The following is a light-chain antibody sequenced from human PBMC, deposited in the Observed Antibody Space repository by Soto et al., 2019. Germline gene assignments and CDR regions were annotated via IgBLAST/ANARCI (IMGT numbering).Light chain of an antibody. CDR1: QSVSSSY. V-gene: IGKV3-20*01. J-gene: IGKJ4*01. Sequence: EIVLTQSPGTLSLSPGERATLSCRASQSVSSSYLAWYQQKPGQAPRLLIYGASSRATGAPTRISGSGSGTEFTLTISSLQSEDFAVYYCQQYNSWPLTFGGGTKVDIK. CDR3: QQYNSWPLT. CDR2: GAS.